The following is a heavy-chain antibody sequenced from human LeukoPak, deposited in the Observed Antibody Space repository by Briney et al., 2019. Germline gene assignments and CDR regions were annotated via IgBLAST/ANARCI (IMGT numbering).Heavy chain of an antibody. J-gene: IGHJ4*02. V-gene: IGHV4-59*12. CDR3: ARGRGGIEARPLLHYFDY. CDR1: GGSISSYY. Sequence: PSETLSLTCTVSGGSISSYYWSWIRQPPGKGLEWIGYIYYSGSTNYNPSLKSRVTISVDTSKNQFSLRLSSVTAADTAVYYCARGRGGIEARPLLHYFDYWGQGTLVTVSS. CDR2: IYYSGST. D-gene: IGHD6-6*01.